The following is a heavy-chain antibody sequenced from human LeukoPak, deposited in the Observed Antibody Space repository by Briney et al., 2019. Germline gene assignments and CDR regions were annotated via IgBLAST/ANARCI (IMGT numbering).Heavy chain of an antibody. Sequence: GGSLRLSCAASGFTVSRNYMSWVRQAPGKGLEWVSVIYSGGSTYFADSVKGRFTISRDYSKNTLYLQMNSLRAEDTAVYYCARDQSDFWSIGYYYMDVWGKGTTVTVSS. CDR1: GFTVSRNY. CDR3: ARDQSDFWSIGYYYMDV. J-gene: IGHJ6*03. CDR2: IYSGGST. V-gene: IGHV3-53*01. D-gene: IGHD3-3*01.